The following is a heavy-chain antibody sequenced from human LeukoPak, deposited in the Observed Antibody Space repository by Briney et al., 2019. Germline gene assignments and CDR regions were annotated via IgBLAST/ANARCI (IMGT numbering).Heavy chain of an antibody. V-gene: IGHV4-39*01. Sequence: SETLSLTCTVSGVSISSSNSYWGWIRQPPGKGLEWIGSIYYSGNTYYNASLKSQVSISIDTSKNQFSLRLTSVTAADTAVYYCARVASGYSYGPPDYWGQGTLVTVSS. CDR2: IYYSGNT. CDR1: GVSISSSNSY. D-gene: IGHD5-18*01. CDR3: ARVASGYSYGPPDY. J-gene: IGHJ4*02.